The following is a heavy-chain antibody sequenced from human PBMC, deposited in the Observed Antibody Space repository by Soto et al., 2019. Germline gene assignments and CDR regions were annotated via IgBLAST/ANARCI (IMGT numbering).Heavy chain of an antibody. D-gene: IGHD2-2*01. CDR3: ARQSQLDNYYGMDV. J-gene: IGHJ6*02. V-gene: IGHV5-51*01. Sequence: GESLTISCTGSGGSFTRYWIGWVRQMPGKGLEWMGIIYPGDSDTRYSPSFQGQVTISADKSISTAYLQWSSLKASDTAMYYCARQSQLDNYYGMDVWGQGTTVTVSS. CDR2: IYPGDSDT. CDR1: GGSFTRYW.